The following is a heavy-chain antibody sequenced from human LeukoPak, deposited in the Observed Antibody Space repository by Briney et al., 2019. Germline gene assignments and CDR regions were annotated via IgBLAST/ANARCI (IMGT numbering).Heavy chain of an antibody. CDR2: ISSAGSNK. CDR1: GFAFSSYS. Sequence: GGSLRLSCAASGFAFSSYSMHWVRQAPGKGLGSVAVISSAGSNKYYADSMKGRFTISRDNSKNTLYLEMNSLRAEDTAVYYCVRDGPNGYNDLDSWGQGTLVIVSS. J-gene: IGHJ4*02. D-gene: IGHD5-24*01. CDR3: VRDGPNGYNDLDS. V-gene: IGHV3-30*04.